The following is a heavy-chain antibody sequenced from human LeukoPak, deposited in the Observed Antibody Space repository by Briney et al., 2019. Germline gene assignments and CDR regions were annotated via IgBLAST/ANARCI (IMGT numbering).Heavy chain of an antibody. J-gene: IGHJ4*02. CDR1: GFTFSSYG. D-gene: IGHD5-18*01. CDR2: IRYDGSNK. CDR3: AKDRGWIQIKYFDY. V-gene: IGHV3-30*02. Sequence: PGGSLRLSCAASGFTFSSYGMHWVRQAPGKGLEWVAFIRYDGSNKYYADSVKGRFTISRDDSKNTLYLQMNSLRAEDTAVYYCAKDRGWIQIKYFDYWGQGTLVTVSS.